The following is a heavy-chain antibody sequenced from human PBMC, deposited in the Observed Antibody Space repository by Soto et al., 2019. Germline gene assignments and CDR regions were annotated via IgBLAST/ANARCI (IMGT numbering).Heavy chain of an antibody. CDR1: GGSISSYY. V-gene: IGHV4-59*08. CDR2: IYYSGST. J-gene: IGHJ6*02. Sequence: SETLSLTCTVSGGSISSYYWSWIRQPPGKGLEWIGYIYYSGSTNYNPSLKSRVTISVDTSKNQFSLKLSSVTAADTAVYYCARLFPYSSGPLALYYYGMDVWGQGTTVTVSS. D-gene: IGHD6-19*01. CDR3: ARLFPYSSGPLALYYYGMDV.